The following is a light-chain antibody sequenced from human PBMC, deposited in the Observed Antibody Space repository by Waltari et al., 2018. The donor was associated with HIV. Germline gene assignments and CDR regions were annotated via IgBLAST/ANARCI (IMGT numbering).Light chain of an antibody. Sequence: QAVLTQPASLSASPGASASLTCTLRSGIDVPLYRISWYQQKPGSPPQYLLRYKSDSDKQQGSGVPSRFSGSKDASANAGILLISGLQSGDEADYYCVIWHNSAWVFGGGTKLTVL. CDR3: VIWHNSAWV. CDR1: SGIDVPLYR. J-gene: IGLJ2*01. V-gene: IGLV5-45*01. CDR2: YKSDSDK.